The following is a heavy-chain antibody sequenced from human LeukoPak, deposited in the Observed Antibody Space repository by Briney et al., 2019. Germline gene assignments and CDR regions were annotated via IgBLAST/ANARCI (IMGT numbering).Heavy chain of an antibody. CDR1: GGTFTNYA. CDR3: ATGGINHFDSSGYYNF. J-gene: IGHJ4*02. V-gene: IGHV1-69*04. D-gene: IGHD3-22*01. CDR2: IIPMFGIT. Sequence: VASVKVSCRASGGTFTNYAFTWVRQAPGQGLEWMGRIIPMFGITNYAQKFQGSVTITADKSSDTTYMELSSLRSEDAAMYYCATGGINHFDSSGYYNFWGQGTLVTVSS.